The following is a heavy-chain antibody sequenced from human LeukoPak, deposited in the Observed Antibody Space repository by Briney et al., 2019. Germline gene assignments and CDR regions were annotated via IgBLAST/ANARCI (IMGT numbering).Heavy chain of an antibody. CDR1: GFTFSGYW. CDR3: ARDKIVGPTTLDY. Sequence: GGSLRLSCAASGFTFSGYWMSWVRQTPEKGLEWVANIKQDGSEIYYVDSVKGRFTISRDNAENSLYLQMNSLRADDTAVYYCARDKIVGPTTLDYWGQGALVTVSS. V-gene: IGHV3-7*01. J-gene: IGHJ4*02. D-gene: IGHD1-26*01. CDR2: IKQDGSEI.